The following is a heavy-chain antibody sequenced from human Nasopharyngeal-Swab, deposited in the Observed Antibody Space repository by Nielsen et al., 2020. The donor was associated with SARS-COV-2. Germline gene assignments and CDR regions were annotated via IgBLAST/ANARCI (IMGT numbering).Heavy chain of an antibody. J-gene: IGHJ3*02. V-gene: IGHV3-48*02. CDR2: ISSSSSTI. Sequence: GESLKISCVASGFTFSSYSMNWVRQAPGKGLEWVSYISSSSSTIYYADSVKGRFTISRDNAKNSLYLQMNSLRDEDTAVYYCARGITGTRRPDAFDIWGQGTMVTVSS. CDR3: ARGITGTRRPDAFDI. CDR1: GFTFSSYS. D-gene: IGHD1-20*01.